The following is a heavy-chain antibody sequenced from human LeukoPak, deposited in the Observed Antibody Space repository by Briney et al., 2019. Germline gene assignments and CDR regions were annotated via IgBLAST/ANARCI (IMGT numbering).Heavy chain of an antibody. D-gene: IGHD2-2*01. J-gene: IGHJ3*02. CDR3: AREVPAGGQLQEAFDI. CDR2: IDSSSNYI. CDR1: GFTFSSYS. Sequence: GGSLRLSCTASGFTFSSYSLDWFRQAPGKGLEWVSFIDSSSNYIYYADSVKGRFTISRDNAKNSLYLQMSSLRAEDTAVYYCAREVPAGGQLQEAFDIWGQGTMVTVSS. V-gene: IGHV3-21*01.